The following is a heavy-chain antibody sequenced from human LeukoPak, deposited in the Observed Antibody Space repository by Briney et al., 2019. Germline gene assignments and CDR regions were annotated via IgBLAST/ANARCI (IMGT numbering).Heavy chain of an antibody. CDR2: IYYSGST. V-gene: IGHV4-59*08. CDR1: GGSISSYY. CDR3: ARHRIAAAGLDY. J-gene: IGHJ4*02. Sequence: SETLSLTCTDSGGSISSYYWSWIRQPPGKGLEWIGYIYYSGSTNYNPSLKSRVTISVDTSKNQFSLKLSSVTAADTAVYYCARHRIAAAGLDYWGQGTLVTVSS. D-gene: IGHD6-13*01.